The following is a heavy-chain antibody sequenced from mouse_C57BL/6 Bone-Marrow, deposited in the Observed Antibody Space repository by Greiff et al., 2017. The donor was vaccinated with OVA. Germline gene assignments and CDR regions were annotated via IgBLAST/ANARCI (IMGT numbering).Heavy chain of an antibody. J-gene: IGHJ3*01. Sequence: VQLQQSGGDLVKPGGSLQLSCAASGFTFSSYGMSWVRQTPDKRLEWVATISSGGSYTYYPASVKGRFTISRDNATNTLYLQMSSLKSEDTAMYYCARLVRAWFAYWGQGTLVTVSA. V-gene: IGHV5-6*01. CDR1: GFTFSSYG. CDR2: ISSGGSYT. CDR3: ARLVRAWFAY.